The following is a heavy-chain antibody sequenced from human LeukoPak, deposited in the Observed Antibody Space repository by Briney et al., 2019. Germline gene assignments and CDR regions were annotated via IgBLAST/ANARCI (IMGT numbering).Heavy chain of an antibody. CDR3: VKDFGGNSDY. V-gene: IGHV3-74*01. CDR2: INEDGRVT. J-gene: IGHJ4*02. Sequence: GGSLRLSCAASRFNVNNYWMHWVRQAPGKGLVWVSRINEDGRVTSYAGSVRGRFTISRDSVENTLHLQMNSLSAEDTAVYYCVKDFGGNSDYWGQGTLVTVSS. D-gene: IGHD4-23*01. CDR1: RFNVNNYW.